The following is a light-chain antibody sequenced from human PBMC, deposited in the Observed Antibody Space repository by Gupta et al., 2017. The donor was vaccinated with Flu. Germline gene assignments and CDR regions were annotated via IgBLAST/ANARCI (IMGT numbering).Light chain of an antibody. Sequence: RVTISCSGRSANIGTNTVNWYQQLPGTAPKILIYSNSQRPSGVPDRFSDSKSGTSASLAISGLQSEDEADYYCAAWDDSLNAWVFGGGTKLTVL. CDR3: AAWDDSLNAWV. CDR2: SNS. V-gene: IGLV1-44*01. CDR1: SANIGTNT. J-gene: IGLJ3*02.